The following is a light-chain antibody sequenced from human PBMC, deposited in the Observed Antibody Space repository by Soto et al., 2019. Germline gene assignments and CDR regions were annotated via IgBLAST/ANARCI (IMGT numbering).Light chain of an antibody. V-gene: IGKV1-5*01. CDR2: DAS. Sequence: DIQMTQSPSTLSASVGDRVTITCRASQSISSWLAWYQQKPGKAPKLLIYDASSLESGVPSRFSGSGSWTEFTLTISSLQPDDFATDDCQQYNSYPWTFGKGTKVEIK. J-gene: IGKJ1*01. CDR3: QQYNSYPWT. CDR1: QSISSW.